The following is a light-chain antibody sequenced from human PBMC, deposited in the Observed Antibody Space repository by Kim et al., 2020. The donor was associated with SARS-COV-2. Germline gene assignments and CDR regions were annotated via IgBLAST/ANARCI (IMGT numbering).Light chain of an antibody. CDR1: QSISTS. CDR3: QQSYSTPFT. J-gene: IGKJ2*01. Sequence: DIQMTQSPSSLSASVGDRVTITCRASQSISTSLNWYQHKPGKAPKLLIYGAFTLQSGVPSGFSGSGSGTDFTLTISSLQPEHFATYYCQQSYSTPFTFGQGTKLEI. CDR2: GAF. V-gene: IGKV1-39*01.